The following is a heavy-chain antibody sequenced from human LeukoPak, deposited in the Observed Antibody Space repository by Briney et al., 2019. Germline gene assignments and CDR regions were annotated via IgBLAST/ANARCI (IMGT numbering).Heavy chain of an antibody. Sequence: GGSLRLSCAASGFTFSRYAMSCVRQAPGKGLEWVSVISGSSDSTYYADSVKGRFTISRDNSKNTLYLQMNRLRVEDTAVYYCAKVAYYFGSGSYYKSPLDYWGQGTLVTVSS. CDR3: AKVAYYFGSGSYYKSPLDY. CDR2: ISGSSDST. V-gene: IGHV3-23*01. J-gene: IGHJ4*02. D-gene: IGHD3-10*01. CDR1: GFTFSRYA.